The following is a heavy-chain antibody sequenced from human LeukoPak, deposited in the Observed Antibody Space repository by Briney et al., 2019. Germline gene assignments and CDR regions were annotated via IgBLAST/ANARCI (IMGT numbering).Heavy chain of an antibody. CDR1: GFTFSSYW. D-gene: IGHD3-3*01. CDR2: IKQDGSEK. V-gene: IGHV3-7*01. Sequence: GGSLKLSCAASGFTFSSYWMSWVRQAPGKGLEWVANIKQDGSEKYYVDSVKGRFTTSRDNAKNSLYLQMNSLRAEDTAVYYCARDPGVRYYDFWSGYYSECYGMDVWGQGTTVTVSS. CDR3: ARDPGVRYYDFWSGYYSECYGMDV. J-gene: IGHJ6*02.